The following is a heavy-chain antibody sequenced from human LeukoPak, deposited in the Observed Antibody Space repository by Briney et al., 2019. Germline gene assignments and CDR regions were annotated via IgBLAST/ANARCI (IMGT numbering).Heavy chain of an antibody. V-gene: IGHV3-30*18. D-gene: IGHD1-26*01. CDR2: ISNDGSNK. J-gene: IGHJ4*02. CDR3: AKRGGSYFDY. Sequence: AGPLRLSCAASGFTFSSSGMHWVRQAPGKGLEWLAVISNDGSNKYYADSVKGRFTISRDNPKNTLYLEMNSLRAEDTAVYYCAKRGGSYFDYWGQGTLVTVSS. CDR1: GFTFSSSG.